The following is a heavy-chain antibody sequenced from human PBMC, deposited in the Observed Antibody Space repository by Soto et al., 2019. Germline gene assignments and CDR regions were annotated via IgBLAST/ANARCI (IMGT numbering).Heavy chain of an antibody. CDR1: GFTFSSYG. Sequence: QVQLVESGGGVVQPGRSLRLSCAASGFTFSSYGMHWVLQAPGKGLEGVAVMCFDGSNKYYADSVKCRFTISRDNSKNSLYVQRNSLRAEDTVVYYCARRLPEDYAGYLDYWGQGTLVTVSS. CDR3: ARRLPEDYAGYLDY. V-gene: IGHV3-33*01. J-gene: IGHJ4*02. CDR2: MCFDGSNK. D-gene: IGHD4-17*01.